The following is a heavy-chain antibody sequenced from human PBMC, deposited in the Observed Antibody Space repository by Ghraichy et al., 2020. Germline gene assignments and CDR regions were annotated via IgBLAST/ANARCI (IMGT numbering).Heavy chain of an antibody. CDR1: DDAIRRSSYH. CDR3: ARHGGGEEELQDWFDP. Sequence: SQTLSLTCSVSDDAIRRSSYHWAWIRQPPGKGLEWIGSIYYNGLTYSNPSLKSRITMSLETSKSQFSLKLSSVTVTDTAVYYCARHGGGEEELQDWFDPWGQGTLVTVSS. V-gene: IGHV4-39*01. D-gene: IGHD3-16*01. CDR2: IYYNGLT. J-gene: IGHJ5*02.